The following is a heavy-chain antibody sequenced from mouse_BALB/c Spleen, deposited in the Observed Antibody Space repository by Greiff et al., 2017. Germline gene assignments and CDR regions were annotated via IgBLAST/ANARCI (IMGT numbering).Heavy chain of an antibody. CDR1: GYTFTDYN. V-gene: IGHV1-18*01. CDR2: INPNNGGT. J-gene: IGHJ2*01. Sequence: DVQLVESGPELVKPGASVKIPCKASGYTFTDYNMDWVKQSHGKSLEWIGDINPNNGGTIYNQKFKGKATLTVDKSSSTAYMELRSLTSEDTAVYYCAREGNYYGLDYWGQGTTLTVSS. D-gene: IGHD1-2*01. CDR3: AREGNYYGLDY.